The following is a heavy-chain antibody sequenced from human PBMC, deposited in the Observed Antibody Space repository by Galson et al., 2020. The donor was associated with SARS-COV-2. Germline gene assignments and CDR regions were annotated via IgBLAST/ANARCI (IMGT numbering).Heavy chain of an antibody. CDR3: ARTTYCSGGSCSFVYYGMDV. V-gene: IGHV1-69*13. J-gene: IGHJ6*02. CDR2: IIPIFGTA. D-gene: IGHD2-15*01. Sequence: SVKVSCKASGGTFSSYAISWVRQAPGQGLEWMGGIIPIFGTANYAQKFQGRVTITVDESTSTAYMELSSLRSEDTAVYYCARTTYCSGGSCSFVYYGMDVWGQGTTVTVSS. CDR1: GGTFSSYA.